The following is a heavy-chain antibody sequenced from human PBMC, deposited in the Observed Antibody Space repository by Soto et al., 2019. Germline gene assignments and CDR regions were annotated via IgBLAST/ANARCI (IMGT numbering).Heavy chain of an antibody. Sequence: QPGGSLRLSCAASGFTFSSYGMHWVRQAPGKGLEWVAVIWYDGSNKYYADSVKGRFTISRDNSKYTLYLQMNSLRAEDTAVYYCARNGRYYYDSSGYYFGYWGQGTLVTVSS. CDR2: IWYDGSNK. V-gene: IGHV3-33*01. J-gene: IGHJ4*02. CDR3: ARNGRYYYDSSGYYFGY. D-gene: IGHD3-22*01. CDR1: GFTFSSYG.